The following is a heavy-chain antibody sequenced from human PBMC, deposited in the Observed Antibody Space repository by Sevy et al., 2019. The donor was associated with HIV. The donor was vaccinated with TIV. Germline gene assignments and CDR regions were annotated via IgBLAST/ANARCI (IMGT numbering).Heavy chain of an antibody. Sequence: GGSLRLSCAASGFTFSTYWMHWVRQAPGKGLVWVSRINSDGSNTNYADSVKGRFTPSRDNAKNTLYLQMNSLRADDTALYYCGREMISMVPGVPDAFDISGQGTMVTVSS. CDR2: INSDGSNT. D-gene: IGHD3-10*01. CDR1: GFTFSTYW. J-gene: IGHJ3*02. CDR3: GREMISMVPGVPDAFDI. V-gene: IGHV3-74*01.